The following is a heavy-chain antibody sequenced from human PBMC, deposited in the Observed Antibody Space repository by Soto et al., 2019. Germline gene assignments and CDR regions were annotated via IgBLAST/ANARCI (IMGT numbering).Heavy chain of an antibody. CDR2: TSYRSKWYN. D-gene: IGHD3-22*01. V-gene: IGHV6-1*01. CDR3: ASSDRRGFGFDY. J-gene: IGHJ4*02. CDR1: GDSVSSNSAA. Sequence: PSQTLSLTRDISGDSVSSNSAAWNWIRQSPSRGLEWLGRTSYRSKWYNDYAVSVKSRITINPDTSKNQFSLQLNSVTPEDTALYYCASSDRRGFGFDYWGQGTLVTVSS.